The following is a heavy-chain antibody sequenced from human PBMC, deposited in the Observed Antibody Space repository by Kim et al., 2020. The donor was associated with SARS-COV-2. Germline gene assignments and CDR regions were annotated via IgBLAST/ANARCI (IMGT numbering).Heavy chain of an antibody. CDR2: GSGR. V-gene: IGHV3-74*01. D-gene: IGHD6-13*01. CDR3: VRSAAAFDY. Sequence: GSGRDYADSVKGRFNIARDHAKNTLYLQMSSLTADDAAVYFCVRSAAAFDYWGQGTPVTASS. J-gene: IGHJ4*02.